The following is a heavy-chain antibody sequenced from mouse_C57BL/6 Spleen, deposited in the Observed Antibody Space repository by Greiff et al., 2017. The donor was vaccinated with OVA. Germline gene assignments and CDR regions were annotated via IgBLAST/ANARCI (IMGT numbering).Heavy chain of an antibody. D-gene: IGHD1-1*01. Sequence: QVQLQQSGAELVRPGASVTLSCKASGYTFTDYEMPWVKQTPVHGLEWIGAIDPETGGTAYNQKFKGKAILTADKSSSTAYMELRSLTSEDSAVYYYTRKRDYGSDYYAMDYWGQGTSVTVSS. J-gene: IGHJ4*01. CDR2: IDPETGGT. V-gene: IGHV1-15*01. CDR3: TRKRDYGSDYYAMDY. CDR1: GYTFTDYE.